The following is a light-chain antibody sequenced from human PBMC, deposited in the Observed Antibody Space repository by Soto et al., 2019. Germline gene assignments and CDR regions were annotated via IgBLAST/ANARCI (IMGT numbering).Light chain of an antibody. Sequence: DIQMTQSPSTLSPSVGHRFTITCRASQRIITYLAWYQQRPGRARKLLIYDASGLEGDVPSRFSGSGSGTDFTLTISSLQPDDFASYYCQQYNSDWTFGQGTKVDIK. CDR1: QRIITY. CDR3: QQYNSDWT. V-gene: IGKV1-5*01. J-gene: IGKJ1*01. CDR2: DAS.